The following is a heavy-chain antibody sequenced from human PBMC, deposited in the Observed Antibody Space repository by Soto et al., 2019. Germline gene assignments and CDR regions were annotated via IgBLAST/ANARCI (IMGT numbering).Heavy chain of an antibody. Sequence: SVTLSLSGSLSGASIISYYLSWIRQPPGKGLEWIGYIYYSGSTNYNPSLKSRVTISVDTSKNQFSLKLSSVTAADTAVYYCARGYQLHYWGQGTLVTVSS. CDR2: IYYSGST. J-gene: IGHJ4*02. D-gene: IGHD2-2*01. CDR3: ARGYQLHY. V-gene: IGHV4-59*01. CDR1: GASIISYY.